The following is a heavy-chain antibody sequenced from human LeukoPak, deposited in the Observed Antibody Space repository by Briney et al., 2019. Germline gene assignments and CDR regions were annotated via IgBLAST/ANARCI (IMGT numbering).Heavy chain of an antibody. V-gene: IGHV4-59*01. CDR1: GGSISSYH. D-gene: IGHD2-15*01. Sequence: SETLSLTCTVSGGSISSYHWSRIRQPPGKGLEWIGYIYYSGNTNYNPSLKSRVTISVDTSKNQFSLKLSSVTAADTAVYYCARDRSRGYCSGGSCYPLQFDPWGQGTLVTVSS. J-gene: IGHJ5*02. CDR2: IYYSGNT. CDR3: ARDRSRGYCSGGSCYPLQFDP.